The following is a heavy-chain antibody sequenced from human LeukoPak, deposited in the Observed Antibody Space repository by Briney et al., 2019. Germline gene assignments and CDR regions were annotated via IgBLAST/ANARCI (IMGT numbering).Heavy chain of an antibody. CDR1: GFTFSSYG. CDR2: IWYDGSNK. V-gene: IGHV3-33*01. D-gene: IGHD4-17*01. J-gene: IGHJ4*02. Sequence: PGGSLRLSCAASGFTFSSYGMHWVREAPGKGLEWVAVIWYDGSNKYYADSVKGRFTISRDNSKNTLYLQMNSLRAEDTAVYYCARDLWPNNYGETFDYWGQGTLVTVSS. CDR3: ARDLWPNNYGETFDY.